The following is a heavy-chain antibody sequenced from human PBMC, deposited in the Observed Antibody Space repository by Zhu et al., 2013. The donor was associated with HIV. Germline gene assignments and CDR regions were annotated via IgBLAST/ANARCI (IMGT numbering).Heavy chain of an antibody. J-gene: IGHJ4*02. D-gene: IGHD2-15*01. CDR1: GGTFSSYA. Sequence: QVQLVQSGAEVKKPGSSVKVSCKASGGTFSSYAISWVRQAPGQGLEWMGGIIPIFGTANYAQKFQGRVTITADESTSTAYMELSSLRSEDTAVYYCARGPELGYCSGGSCYTPVHSYSGYSYGFLDYWGQGTLVTVSS. CDR2: IIPIFGTA. V-gene: IGHV1-69*12. CDR3: ARGPELGYCSGGSCYTPVHSYSGYSYGFLDY.